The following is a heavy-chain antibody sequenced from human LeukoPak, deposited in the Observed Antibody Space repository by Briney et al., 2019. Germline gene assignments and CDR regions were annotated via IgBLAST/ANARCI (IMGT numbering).Heavy chain of an antibody. V-gene: IGHV3-7*01. CDR2: IKQDGSEK. CDR1: GFTFSSYW. D-gene: IGHD1-26*01. Sequence: GGSLRLSCAASGFTFSSYWMSWVRQAPXXXXXWVANIKQDGSEKYYVDSVKGRFTISRDNAKNSLYLQMNSLRAEDTAVYYCARDWELGPTLHWGQGTLVTVSS. J-gene: IGHJ4*02. CDR3: ARDWELGPTLH.